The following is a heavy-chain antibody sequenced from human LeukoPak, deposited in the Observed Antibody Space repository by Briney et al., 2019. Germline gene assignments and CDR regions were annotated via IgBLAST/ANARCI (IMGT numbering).Heavy chain of an antibody. CDR3: ARVPGGGTAAN. CDR2: IYYSGTT. D-gene: IGHD1-7*01. CDR1: GGSISSFY. J-gene: IGHJ3*01. V-gene: IGHV4-59*01. Sequence: SETLSLTCTVSGGSISSFYWNWIRQPPGKGLEWIGYIYYSGTTNYNPSLKSRVTISVDMSKNQFSLRLSSVTTADTAVYYCARVPGGGTAANWGQGTMVTVSS.